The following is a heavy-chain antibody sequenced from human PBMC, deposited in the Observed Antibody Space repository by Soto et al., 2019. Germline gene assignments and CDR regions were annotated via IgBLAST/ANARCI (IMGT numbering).Heavy chain of an antibody. CDR2: IYHSGST. CDR1: GGSISSSNW. V-gene: IGHV4-4*02. D-gene: IGHD3-10*01. Sequence: QVQLQESGPGLVKPSGTLSLTCAVSGGSISSSNWWSWVRQPPGKGLEWIGEIYHSGSTNYNPSLKSRVTISVHKSKNQFSLKLSSVTAADTAVYYCARLEDSQRMVRGRAGGWYFDYWGQGTLVTVSS. CDR3: ARLEDSQRMVRGRAGGWYFDY. J-gene: IGHJ4*02.